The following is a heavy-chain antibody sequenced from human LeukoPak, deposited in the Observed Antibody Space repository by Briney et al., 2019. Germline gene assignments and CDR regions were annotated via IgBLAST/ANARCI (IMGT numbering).Heavy chain of an antibody. V-gene: IGHV4-59*01. CDR1: GGSISTYY. CDR3: ARVGRGHFDY. J-gene: IGHJ4*02. CDR2: VYYSGNT. Sequence: SETLSLTCTVPGGSISTYYWSWIRQPPGKGLEWIGYVYYSGNTNYNPSLKSRVTVSVDTSKNQFSLKLSSVTAADTAVYYCARVGRGHFDYWGQGTLVTVSS.